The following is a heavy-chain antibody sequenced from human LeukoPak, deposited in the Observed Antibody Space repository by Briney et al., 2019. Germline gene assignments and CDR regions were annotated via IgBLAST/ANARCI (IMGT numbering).Heavy chain of an antibody. J-gene: IGHJ4*02. CDR3: ARRVVVPAAPYYFDY. CDR1: GFTFSSYW. V-gene: IGHV3-74*01. D-gene: IGHD2-2*01. CDR2: INSDGSST. Sequence: GGSLRLSCAASGFTFSSYWMHWVRQAPGKGLVWVSRINSDGSSTSYADSVKGRFTISRDNAKNTLYLQMNSLRAEDRAVYYCARRVVVPAAPYYFDYWGQGTLVTVSS.